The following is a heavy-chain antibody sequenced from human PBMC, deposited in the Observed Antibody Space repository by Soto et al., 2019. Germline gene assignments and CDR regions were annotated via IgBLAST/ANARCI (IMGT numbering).Heavy chain of an antibody. CDR3: ARSGGTIFTHGRWFAP. V-gene: IGHV1-18*01. D-gene: IGHD3-3*01. J-gene: IGHJ5*02. CDR1: GYTFTSYG. CDR2: ISAYNGNT. Sequence: ASVKVSCKASGYTFTSYGISWVRQAPGQGLEWMGWISAYNGNTNYAQKLQGRVTMTTDTSTSTAYMELRSLRSDDTAVYYCARSGGTIFTHGRWFAPWSQGTLVTVSS.